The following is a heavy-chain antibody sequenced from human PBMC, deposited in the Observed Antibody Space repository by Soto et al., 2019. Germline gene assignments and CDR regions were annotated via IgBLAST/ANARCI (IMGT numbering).Heavy chain of an antibody. V-gene: IGHV1-69*02. J-gene: IGHJ4*02. CDR3: ARNPHYYGNQYYFDY. D-gene: IGHD3-22*01. CDR2: VIPILGIA. Sequence: QVQLVQSGAEVKKHGSSVKVSCKASGGTFSSYTISWVRQAPGQGLEWMGRVIPILGIAYYAQKCQGRVTITADNPTSTAYMELSSLRSDDTAVYYCARNPHYYGNQYYFDYWGQGTLVTVSS. CDR1: GGTFSSYT.